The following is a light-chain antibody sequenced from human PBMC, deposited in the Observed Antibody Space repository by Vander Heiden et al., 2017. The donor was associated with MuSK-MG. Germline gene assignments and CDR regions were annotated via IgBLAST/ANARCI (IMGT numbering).Light chain of an antibody. CDR2: DAS. V-gene: IGKV1-33*01. Sequence: DIQMTQSPSSLSASVGDRVTITCQASQDISNYLNWYQQKPGKAPKLLIYDASNLETGVPSRFSGSGSGTDFTFTISSLQPEDIGAYYCQQYDKLPITFGRRTRLEIK. J-gene: IGKJ5*01. CDR3: QQYDKLPIT. CDR1: QDISNY.